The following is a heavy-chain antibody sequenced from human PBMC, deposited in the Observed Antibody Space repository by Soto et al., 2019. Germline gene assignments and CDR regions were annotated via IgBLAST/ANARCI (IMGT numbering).Heavy chain of an antibody. Sequence: QVQVVQSGAEVKRPGSSVKVSCKASGDTFSFYSINWVRQAPGLGLEWMGRVNPILILSNYAQRFQGSVTMTADKSTSTAYMVISSLRSEDTAIYYCATSYGSGYRAFDYWGQGAQVIVSS. D-gene: IGHD3-10*01. V-gene: IGHV1-69*02. CDR2: VNPILILS. CDR3: ATSYGSGYRAFDY. CDR1: GDTFSFYS. J-gene: IGHJ4*02.